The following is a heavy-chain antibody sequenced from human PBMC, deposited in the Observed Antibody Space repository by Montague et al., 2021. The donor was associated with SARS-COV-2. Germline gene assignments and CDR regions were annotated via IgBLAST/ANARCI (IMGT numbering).Heavy chain of an antibody. Sequence: SETLSLTCTVSGFSISTGYYWGWIRRPPGKGLEWIGSIYHSGSTYYNPSLKSRVTISVDTSKNQFSLKLSSVTAADTAVYYCASSYDSTGHVGYWGQGTLVTVSS. D-gene: IGHD3-22*01. CDR2: IYHSGST. J-gene: IGHJ4*02. V-gene: IGHV4-38-2*02. CDR1: GFSISTGYY. CDR3: ASSYDSTGHVGY.